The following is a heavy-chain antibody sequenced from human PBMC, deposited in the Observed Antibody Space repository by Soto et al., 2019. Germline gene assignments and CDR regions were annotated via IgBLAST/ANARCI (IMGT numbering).Heavy chain of an antibody. J-gene: IGHJ5*02. CDR2: IYYSGST. CDR3: ARGISRINWFDP. CDR1: GGSISSYY. V-gene: IGHV4-59*01. Sequence: SEPMAITCTVSGGSISSYYWSWIRQPPGKGLEWIGYIYYSGSTNYNPSLKSRVTISVDTSKNQFSLKLSSVTAADTAVYYCARGISRINWFDPWGQGTLVTVSS.